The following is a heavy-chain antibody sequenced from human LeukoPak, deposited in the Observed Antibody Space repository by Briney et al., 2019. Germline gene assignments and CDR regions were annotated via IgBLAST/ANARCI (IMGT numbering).Heavy chain of an antibody. CDR3: ARGPTVVAATDY. V-gene: IGHV4-59*01. D-gene: IGHD2-15*01. Sequence: SETLSLTCTVSGGSISGYYWSWIRQPPGKGLEWIGYIYYSGSTNYNPSLKSRVTISVDTSKNQFSLKLSPVTAADTAVYYCARGPTVVAATDYWGQGTLVTVSS. J-gene: IGHJ4*02. CDR1: GGSISGYY. CDR2: IYYSGST.